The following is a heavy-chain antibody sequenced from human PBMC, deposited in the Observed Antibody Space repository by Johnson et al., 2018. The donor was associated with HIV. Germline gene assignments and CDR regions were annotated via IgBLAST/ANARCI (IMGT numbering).Heavy chain of an antibody. CDR3: ARDGYYYDSSGYYDHDGFDI. V-gene: IGHV3-30*02. Sequence: QVQLVESGGGVVQPGGSLRLSCAASGFTFSSYGMHWVRQAPGKGLEWVPFIRYDGSNKYYADSVKGRFTISRDNSKNTLYLQMNSLRAEDTAVYYCARDGYYYDSSGYYDHDGFDIWGQGTMVTVSS. CDR1: GFTFSSYG. D-gene: IGHD3-22*01. CDR2: IRYDGSNK. J-gene: IGHJ3*02.